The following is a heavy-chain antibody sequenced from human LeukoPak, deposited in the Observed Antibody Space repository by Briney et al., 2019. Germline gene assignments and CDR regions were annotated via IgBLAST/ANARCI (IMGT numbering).Heavy chain of an antibody. CDR2: ISYDGSNK. CDR1: GFTFSSYA. CDR3: ARDQPGIAAAGILNGMDV. Sequence: GGSLRLSCAASGFTFSSYAMHWVRQAPGKGLEWVAVISYDGSNKYYADSVKGRFTISRDNAKNSLYLQMNSLRAEDTAVYYCARDQPGIAAAGILNGMDVWGKGTTVTVSS. V-gene: IGHV3-30-3*01. D-gene: IGHD6-13*01. J-gene: IGHJ6*04.